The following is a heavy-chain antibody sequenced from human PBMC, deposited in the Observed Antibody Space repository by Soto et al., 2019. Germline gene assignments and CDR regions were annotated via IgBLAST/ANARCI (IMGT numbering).Heavy chain of an antibody. Sequence: EVQLLESGGGLVQPGGSLRLSCAASGFTFSSYAMSWVRQAPGKGLEWVSGLSGGGGSTYYADSVKGRFTISRDNSKNTLNLQMNSLRVEDTAVYYCAKDRQITMVRGASITGFDAWGQGTLVTVSS. D-gene: IGHD3-10*01. CDR3: AKDRQITMVRGASITGFDA. CDR1: GFTFSSYA. V-gene: IGHV3-23*01. CDR2: LSGGGGST. J-gene: IGHJ5*02.